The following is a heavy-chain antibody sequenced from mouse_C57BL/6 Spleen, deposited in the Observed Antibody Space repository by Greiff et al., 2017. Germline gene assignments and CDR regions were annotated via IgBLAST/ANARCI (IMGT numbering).Heavy chain of an antibody. CDR2: INPSTGGT. Sequence: VQLQQSGPELVKPGASVKISCKASGYSFTGYYMNWVKQSPEKSLEWIGEINPSTGGTTYNQKFKAKATLTVDKSSSTAYMQLKSLTSEDSAVYYGARGKDYYDYDEGFAYWGQGTLVTVSA. D-gene: IGHD2-4*01. CDR3: ARGKDYYDYDEGFAY. J-gene: IGHJ3*01. V-gene: IGHV1-42*01. CDR1: GYSFTGYY.